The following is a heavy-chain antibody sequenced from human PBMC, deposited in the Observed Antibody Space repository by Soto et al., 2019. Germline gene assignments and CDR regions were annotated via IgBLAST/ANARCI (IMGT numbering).Heavy chain of an antibody. CDR2: IWPGDSDT. CDR3: ARHSRYSSGGGHFDF. CDR1: GYSFTSYW. D-gene: IGHD6-19*01. Sequence: GESLKISCKGSGYSFTSYWIAWVRQMPGKGLEWMGIIWPGDSDTRYSPSFQGQVTISVDKSISTAYLQWSSLKASDTAMYYCARHSRYSSGGGHFDFWGPGTLVTASS. J-gene: IGHJ4*02. V-gene: IGHV5-51*01.